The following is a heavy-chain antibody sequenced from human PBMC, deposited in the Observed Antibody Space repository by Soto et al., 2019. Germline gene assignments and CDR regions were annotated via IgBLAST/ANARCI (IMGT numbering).Heavy chain of an antibody. Sequence: QVHLVESGGGVIQPGTSLRLSCAASGFSFSIFGTHWVRQAPGKGLEWVAGIWYDGSNKYYADSVKGRFSISRDNSKNTLYPQMNSLRAEDTGVFCCARDGKDEYGGARGGFGCWGQGTLVTVSS. CDR2: IWYDGSNK. J-gene: IGHJ4*02. CDR1: GFSFSIFG. V-gene: IGHV3-33*01. D-gene: IGHD5-12*01. CDR3: ARDGKDEYGGARGGFGC.